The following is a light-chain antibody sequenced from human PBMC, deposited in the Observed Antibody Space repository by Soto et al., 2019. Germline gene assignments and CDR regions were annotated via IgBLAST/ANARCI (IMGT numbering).Light chain of an antibody. CDR3: QQTFSRPYT. CDR2: EAS. J-gene: IGKJ2*01. CDR1: QIVRSN. V-gene: IGKV1-39*01. Sequence: DIQMTQSPSSLSASVGDRVTITCRASQIVRSNLNWYQQKPGKVPELLIYEASTLQPGVPSRFRGSGSGTDFTLTVSSLQPEDFATYHCQQTFSRPYTFGQGTKLEIE.